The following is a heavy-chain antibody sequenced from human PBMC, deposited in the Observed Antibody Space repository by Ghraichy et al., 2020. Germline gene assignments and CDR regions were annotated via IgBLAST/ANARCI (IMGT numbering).Heavy chain of an antibody. CDR1: GGSFSGYY. J-gene: IGHJ4*02. CDR3: VRGLGIAARLSYFDY. Sequence: SQTLSLTCAVYGGSFSGYYWSWIRQPPGKGLEWIGEINHSGSTNYNPSLKSRVTISVDTSKNQFSLKLSSVTAADTAVYYCVRGLGIAARLSYFDYWGQGTLVTVSS. CDR2: INHSGST. D-gene: IGHD6-6*01. V-gene: IGHV4-34*01.